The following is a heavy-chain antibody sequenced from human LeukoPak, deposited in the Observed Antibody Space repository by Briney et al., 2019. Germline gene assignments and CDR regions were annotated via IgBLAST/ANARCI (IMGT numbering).Heavy chain of an antibody. J-gene: IGHJ4*02. V-gene: IGHV3-23*01. CDR3: ARDRPTYDILTGYEIDY. CDR1: GFTFSSCG. Sequence: PGGSLRLSCAASGFTFSSCGMSWVRQAPGKGLEWVSAISGSGGSTYYADSMKGRFTISRDNSKNTLNLQMNRLRAEDTAVYYCARDRPTYDILTGYEIDYWGQGTLVTVSS. D-gene: IGHD3-9*01. CDR2: ISGSGGST.